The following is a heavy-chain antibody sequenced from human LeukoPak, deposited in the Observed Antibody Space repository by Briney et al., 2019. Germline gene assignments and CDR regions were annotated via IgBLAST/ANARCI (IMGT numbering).Heavy chain of an antibody. V-gene: IGHV3-23*01. J-gene: IGHJ4*02. CDR2: ISGSGDDT. D-gene: IGHD5-12*01. CDR1: GFTFSSYG. CDR3: AKVAPSGYAIYYFDY. Sequence: GGSLRLSCAASGFTFSSYGMSWVRQAPGKGLEWVSTISGSGDDTYYADSVKGRFTISRDNSKNTLYLQMNSLRAEDTAVYYCAKVAPSGYAIYYFDYWGQGTLVTVSS.